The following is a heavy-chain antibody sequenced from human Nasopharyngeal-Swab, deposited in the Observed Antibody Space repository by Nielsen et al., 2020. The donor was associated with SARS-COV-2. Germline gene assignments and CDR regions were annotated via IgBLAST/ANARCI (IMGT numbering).Heavy chain of an antibody. J-gene: IGHJ4*02. D-gene: IGHD5-24*01. CDR3: AREVGGDGYHEY. CDR2: IYYTGTT. V-gene: IGHV4-39*07. Sequence: SETLSLTCAVSGDSISGSNSYWGWIRQPPGKGLEWIGSIYYTGTTYYNPSLRSRVTVSVDPSQNQFSLKLTSVTAADTAVYYCAREVGGDGYHEYWGQGSLVTVSS. CDR1: GDSISGSNSY.